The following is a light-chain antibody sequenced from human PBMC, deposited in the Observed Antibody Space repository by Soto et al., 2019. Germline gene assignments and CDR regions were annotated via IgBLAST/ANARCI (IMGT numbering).Light chain of an antibody. Sequence: DIQMTQSPSTLSVSLGDRITITCRASEDIDTSLAWFQQRPGKAPKVLIAGASGLMNGVPSTFSGSGSGTEFALTIISVQPDDFATYFCQHYDTFSWTFGQGTKVDIK. CDR1: EDIDTS. CDR2: GAS. CDR3: QHYDTFSWT. V-gene: IGKV1-5*01. J-gene: IGKJ1*01.